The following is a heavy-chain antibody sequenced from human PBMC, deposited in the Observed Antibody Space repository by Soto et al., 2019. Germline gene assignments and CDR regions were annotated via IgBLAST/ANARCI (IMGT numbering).Heavy chain of an antibody. D-gene: IGHD6-19*01. V-gene: IGHV3-23*01. CDR1: GFTFCSYA. CDR3: AKVAYSSGPRPDY. Sequence: GLSCSASGFTFCSYALSWVRQAPGKGLEWVSAISGSGGSTYYADSVKGRFTISRDNSKNTLYLQMNSLRAEDTAVYYCAKVAYSSGPRPDYWGQGTLVTVSS. CDR2: ISGSGGST. J-gene: IGHJ4*02.